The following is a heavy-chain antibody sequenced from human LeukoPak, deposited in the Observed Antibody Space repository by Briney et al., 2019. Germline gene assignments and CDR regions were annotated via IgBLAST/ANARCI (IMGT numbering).Heavy chain of an antibody. V-gene: IGHV4-59*11. CDR1: GGSISSHY. CDR2: IYYSGST. D-gene: IGHD3-16*02. Sequence: SETLSLTCTVSGGSISSHYWSWIRQPPGKGLEWIGYIYYSGSTNYNPSLKGRVTISVDTSKNQFSLKLSSVTAADTAVYYCARGGITFGGVIVMDYWGQGTLVTVSS. CDR3: ARGGITFGGVIVMDY. J-gene: IGHJ4*02.